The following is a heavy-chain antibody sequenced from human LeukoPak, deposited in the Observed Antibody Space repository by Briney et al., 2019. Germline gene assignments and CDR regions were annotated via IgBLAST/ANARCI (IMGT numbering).Heavy chain of an antibody. D-gene: IGHD1-26*01. CDR2: VWFNENNK. Sequence: PVGSLRLSCAASGFIFSNFGMHWVRQAPGKGLEWVAVVWFNENNKYYGDSVKGRFAISRDNSKNTLYLQMNGLRAEDTAVYYCARSIAGGGHFDYWGQGTLVTVSS. CDR1: GFIFSNFG. V-gene: IGHV3-33*01. J-gene: IGHJ4*02. CDR3: ARSIAGGGHFDY.